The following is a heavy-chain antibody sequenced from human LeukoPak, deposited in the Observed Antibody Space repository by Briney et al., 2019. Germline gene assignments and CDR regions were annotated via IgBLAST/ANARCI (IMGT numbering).Heavy chain of an antibody. CDR2: IYYSGST. CDR3: ARLTGGPGDY. D-gene: IGHD2-8*02. Sequence: NPSETLSLTCTVSGGSISSYYWSWIRQPPGKGLEWIGYIYYSGSTNYNPSLKRRVTISVDTSKNQFSLKLSSVTAADTAVYYCARLTGGPGDYWGQGTLVTVSS. V-gene: IGHV4-59*08. CDR1: GGSISSYY. J-gene: IGHJ4*02.